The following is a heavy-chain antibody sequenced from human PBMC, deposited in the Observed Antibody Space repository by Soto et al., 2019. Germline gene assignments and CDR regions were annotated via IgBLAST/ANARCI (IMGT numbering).Heavy chain of an antibody. CDR2: IWYDGSNK. V-gene: IGHV3-33*01. D-gene: IGHD3-22*01. Sequence: GGSLRLSCAASGFTFSSYGMHWVRQAPGKGLEWVAVIWYDGSNKYYADSVKGRFTISRDNSKNTLYLQMNSLRAEDTAVYYCAREYPDYYDSSDDAFDIWGQGTMVTVSS. CDR1: GFTFSSYG. CDR3: AREYPDYYDSSDDAFDI. J-gene: IGHJ3*02.